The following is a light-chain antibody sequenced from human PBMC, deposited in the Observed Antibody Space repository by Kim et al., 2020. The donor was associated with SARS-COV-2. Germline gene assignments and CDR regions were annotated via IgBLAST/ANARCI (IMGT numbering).Light chain of an antibody. CDR2: GKN. J-gene: IGLJ2*01. V-gene: IGLV3-19*01. CDR3: NSRDSSGNHHVV. Sequence: LGQTVRITCQGDSLRSYYASWYQQKPGQAPVLVIYGKNNRPSGIPDRFSCSSSGNTASLTITGAQAEDEADYYCNSRDSSGNHHVVFGGGTKLTVL. CDR1: SLRSYY.